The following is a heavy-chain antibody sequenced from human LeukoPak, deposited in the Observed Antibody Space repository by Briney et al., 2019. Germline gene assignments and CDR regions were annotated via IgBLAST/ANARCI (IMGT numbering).Heavy chain of an antibody. CDR3: AIGSQGLRAGAFEI. J-gene: IGHJ3*02. CDR1: GGSISSGCYC. D-gene: IGHD5-18*01. CDR2: VYHSGNT. Sequence: PSETLSLTCAVAGGSISSGCYCWGWIRQPRGKGLEWIGYVYHSGNTYYNPSLKSRVTISVDRSKNTFSLELSYVTAADTAVYYCAIGSQGLRAGAFEIWGQGKMVTVSS. V-gene: IGHV4-30-2*01.